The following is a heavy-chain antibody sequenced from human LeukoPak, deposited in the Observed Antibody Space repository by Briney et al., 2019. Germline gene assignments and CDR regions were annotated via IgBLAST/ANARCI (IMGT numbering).Heavy chain of an antibody. J-gene: IGHJ4*02. V-gene: IGHV1-46*01. Sequence: ASMKVSCKASGYTFFDFYMHWVRQAPGQGLEWMGIINPNDGRTTDAQKFQGRVSMTSDTSTSTCYMELSSVRSEDTAVYYCARPYFRDARGGFDWWGRGTLVTVS. D-gene: IGHD2-8*01. CDR1: GYTFFDFY. CDR2: INPNDGRT. CDR3: ARPYFRDARGGFDW.